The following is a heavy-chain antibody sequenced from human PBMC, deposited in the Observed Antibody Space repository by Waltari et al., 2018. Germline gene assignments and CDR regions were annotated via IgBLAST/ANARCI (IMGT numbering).Heavy chain of an antibody. CDR1: GGTFSSYA. CDR2: ILPIFGPA. Sequence: QVQLVQSGAEVKKPGSSVKVSCKASGGTFSSYAISWVRQAPGQGLEWMGGILPIFGPANYAQKFQGRVTITADEATSTAYMELSSLRSEDTAVYYCARVGSSDTSEEGIDYWGQGTLVTVSS. V-gene: IGHV1-69*13. D-gene: IGHD6-25*01. CDR3: ARVGSSDTSEEGIDY. J-gene: IGHJ4*02.